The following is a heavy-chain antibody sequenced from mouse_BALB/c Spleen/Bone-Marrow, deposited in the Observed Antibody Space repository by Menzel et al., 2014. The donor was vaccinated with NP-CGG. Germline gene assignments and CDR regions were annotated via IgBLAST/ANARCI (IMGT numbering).Heavy chain of an antibody. Sequence: VHVKQSGPELVQPGASVKMSCKASGHTFTSYVMHWVKQKPGQGLEWIGYFNPYNDGTKYNEKFKGKATLTSDKSSSTAYMELSSLTSEDSAVYYCTRGATPDYWGQGTTLTVSS. CDR2: FNPYNDGT. D-gene: IGHD6-1*01. J-gene: IGHJ2*01. V-gene: IGHV1-14*01. CDR3: TRGATPDY. CDR1: GHTFTSYV.